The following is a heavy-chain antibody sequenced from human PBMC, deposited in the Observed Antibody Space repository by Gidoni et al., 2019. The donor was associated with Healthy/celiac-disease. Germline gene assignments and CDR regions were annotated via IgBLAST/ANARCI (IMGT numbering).Heavy chain of an antibody. V-gene: IGHV3-23*01. Sequence: EVQLLESGGGLVQPGGSLRLSCAASGFTFSCYAMGWVRQAPGKGLEWVSAISGSGGRTYYADSVKGRFTISRDNSKNTLYLKMNSLRAEDTAVYYCAKDKWVILTGYYSPFDYWGQGTLVTVSS. J-gene: IGHJ4*02. CDR2: ISGSGGRT. CDR3: AKDKWVILTGYYSPFDY. D-gene: IGHD3-9*01. CDR1: GFTFSCYA.